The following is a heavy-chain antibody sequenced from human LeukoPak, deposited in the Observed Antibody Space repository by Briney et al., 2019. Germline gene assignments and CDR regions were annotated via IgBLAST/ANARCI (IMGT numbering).Heavy chain of an antibody. CDR3: ARKAPGRFYHYMDV. D-gene: IGHD1-26*01. V-gene: IGHV3-74*01. J-gene: IGHJ6*03. Sequence: GGSLRLSCAASGFTFSSYWMHWVRQAPGKGLVWVSRINTDGDSIIYPDSVKGRFTISRDNAKNTLYLQMNSLRVEDTAVYYCARKAPGRFYHYMDVWGKGTTVTVSS. CDR1: GFTFSSYW. CDR2: INTDGDSI.